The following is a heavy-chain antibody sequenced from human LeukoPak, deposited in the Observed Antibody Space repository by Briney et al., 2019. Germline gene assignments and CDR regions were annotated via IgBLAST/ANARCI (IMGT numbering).Heavy chain of an antibody. CDR3: AKYSSSSNYYYGMDV. J-gene: IGHJ6*02. Sequence: PGGSLRLSCTLSGLTFSNYAMHWVRQAPGKGLDWVAVVSDDGSHKQYADSVKGRFTVSRDNSEKTLYLQMNSLRAEDTAVYYCAKYSSSSNYYYGMDVWGQGTTVTVSS. D-gene: IGHD6-13*01. V-gene: IGHV3-30*18. CDR2: VSDDGSHK. CDR1: GLTFSNYA.